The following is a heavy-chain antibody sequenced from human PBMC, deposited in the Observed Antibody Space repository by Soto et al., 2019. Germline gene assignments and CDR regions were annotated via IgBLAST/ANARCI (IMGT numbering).Heavy chain of an antibody. V-gene: IGHV4-39*01. CDR3: ATRRGDSVDY. J-gene: IGHJ4*02. CDR2: IYYSGST. Sequence: SETLSLTCTVSGGSVSSSSYYWGWIRQPPGKGLEWIGSIYYSGSTYYNPSLKSRVTISVDTSKNQFSLKLSSVTAADTAVYYCATRRGDSVDYWGQGTLVTVSS. D-gene: IGHD4-17*01. CDR1: GGSVSSSSYY.